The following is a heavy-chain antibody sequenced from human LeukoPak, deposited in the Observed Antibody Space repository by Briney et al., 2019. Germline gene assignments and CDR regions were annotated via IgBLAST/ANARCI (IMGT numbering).Heavy chain of an antibody. J-gene: IGHJ4*02. CDR1: GFTFSSYW. V-gene: IGHV3-74*01. Sequence: GGSLRLSCAASGFTFSSYWMHWVRQAPGKGLVWVSRINSDGSSTSYADSVKGRFTISRDNAKNTLYLQMNSLRAEDTAVYYCAKTYYYDSSGYYYGAYYFDYWGQGTLVTVSS. CDR2: INSDGSST. D-gene: IGHD3-22*01. CDR3: AKTYYYDSSGYYYGAYYFDY.